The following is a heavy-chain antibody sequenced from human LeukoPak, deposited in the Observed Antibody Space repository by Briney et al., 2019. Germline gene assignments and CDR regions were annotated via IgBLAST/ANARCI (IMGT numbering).Heavy chain of an antibody. CDR2: VHLDGRT. CDR1: GGSVTSTNW. V-gene: IGHV4-4*02. Sequence: SETLSLTCGVSGGSVTSTNWWTWVRQPPGKGLEWIGEVHLDGRTNYNPSLESRLTMSVDVSENQVSLKLTSVTAADTAVYYCAREGGFYRPLDYSGQGTLVTVSS. J-gene: IGHJ4*02. CDR3: AREGGFYRPLDY. D-gene: IGHD3-3*01.